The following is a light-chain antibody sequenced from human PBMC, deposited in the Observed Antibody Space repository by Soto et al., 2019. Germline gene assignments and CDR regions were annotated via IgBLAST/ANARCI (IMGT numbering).Light chain of an antibody. CDR2: LNGDGSH. CDR1: SGHSSYA. J-gene: IGLJ7*01. V-gene: IGLV4-69*01. Sequence: QPVLTQSPSASASLGASVKLTCTLSSGHSSYAIAWHQQQPEKGPRYLMKLNGDGSHSKGDGTPDRFSGSSSGAERYLSSSSLQSEDEADSYFQTWGTVYAVFGGGTQLTVL. CDR3: QTWGTVYAV.